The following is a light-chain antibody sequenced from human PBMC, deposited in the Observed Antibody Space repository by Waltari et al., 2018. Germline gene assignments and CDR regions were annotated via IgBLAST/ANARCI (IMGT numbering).Light chain of an antibody. J-gene: IGLJ2*01. CDR1: SSVIVYFDY. CDR3: CSYTGGGTL. V-gene: IGLV2-14*01. CDR2: EVS. Sequence: QSALTQPAAVSGSPGQSITISCTAASSVIVYFDYVSWYQHHPGQAPKLIIHEVSHRPAGGSNRFSGSKSGNTASLTISGLQADDEADYYCCSYTGGGTLFGGGTRLTVL.